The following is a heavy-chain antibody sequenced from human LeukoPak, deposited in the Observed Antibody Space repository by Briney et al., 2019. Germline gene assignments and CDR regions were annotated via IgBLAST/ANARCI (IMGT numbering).Heavy chain of an antibody. V-gene: IGHV4-39*07. J-gene: IGHJ4*02. Sequence: SETLSLTCTVSGGSISSSSYYWGWIRQPPGKGLEWIGSIYYSGSTYYNPSLKIRVTISVDTSKNQFSLKLSSVTAADTAVYYCARVMTPYYFDYWGQGTLVTVSS. CDR2: IYYSGST. CDR3: ARVMTPYYFDY. CDR1: GGSISSSSYY.